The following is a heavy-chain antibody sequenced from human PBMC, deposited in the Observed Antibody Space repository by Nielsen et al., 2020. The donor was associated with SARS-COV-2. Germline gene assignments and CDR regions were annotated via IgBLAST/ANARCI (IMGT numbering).Heavy chain of an antibody. D-gene: IGHD1-26*01. CDR1: GGSISSYY. CDR3: ARDSVGATSWFDP. Sequence: SETLSLTCTVSGGSISSYYWSWIRQPPGKGLEWIGYIYYSGSTNYNPSLKSRVTISVDTSKNQFSLKLSSVTAADTAVYYCARDSVGATSWFDPWGQGTLVTVSS. CDR2: IYYSGST. V-gene: IGHV4-59*12. J-gene: IGHJ5*02.